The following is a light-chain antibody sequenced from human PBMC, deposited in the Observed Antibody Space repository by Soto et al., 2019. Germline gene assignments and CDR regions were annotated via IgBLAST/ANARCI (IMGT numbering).Light chain of an antibody. J-gene: IGKJ1*01. CDR3: QQYGSSPWT. CDR2: GAS. Sequence: EIVLTQSPGTLSLSPGERATLSCRASQSVSSSYLSWYQQKPGQAPRLLMYGASSRATGIPDRFSGSGSGTGFTLTISRLEPEDFAVYYCQQYGSSPWTFGQGTKVEIK. V-gene: IGKV3-20*01. CDR1: QSVSSSY.